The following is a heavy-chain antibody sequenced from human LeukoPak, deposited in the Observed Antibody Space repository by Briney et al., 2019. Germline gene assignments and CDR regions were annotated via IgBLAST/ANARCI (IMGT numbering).Heavy chain of an antibody. V-gene: IGHV3-30*19. Sequence: GRSLRLSCVASGFAFWSHGMHWVRQAPGKGLEWVAVISYDGSNKYYADSVKGRFTISRDNSKNTLYLQMNSLRAEDTAVYYCARGGLGSSWNYYFDYWGQGTLVTVSS. CDR2: ISYDGSNK. J-gene: IGHJ4*02. CDR1: GFAFWSHG. D-gene: IGHD6-13*01. CDR3: ARGGLGSSWNYYFDY.